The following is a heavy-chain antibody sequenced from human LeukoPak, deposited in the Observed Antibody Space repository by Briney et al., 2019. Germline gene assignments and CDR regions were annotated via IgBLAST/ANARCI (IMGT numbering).Heavy chain of an antibody. D-gene: IGHD3-3*01. Sequence: PSETLSHACTVSGGSLSSSSYYWGWIRQPPGKGLEWIGSVYYSGTTYYNPSLKSRVTISVDTSKNQFSLKLSSVTAADTAVYYCARSRLTFWSGYSLSPSFAYWGQGTLVTVSS. V-gene: IGHV4-39*01. CDR1: GGSLSSSSYY. CDR3: ARSRLTFWSGYSLSPSFAY. CDR2: VYYSGTT. J-gene: IGHJ4*02.